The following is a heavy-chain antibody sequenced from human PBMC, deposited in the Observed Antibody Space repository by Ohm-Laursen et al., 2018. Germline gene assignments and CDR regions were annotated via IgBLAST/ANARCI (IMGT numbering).Heavy chain of an antibody. CDR1: GFTFDDYA. V-gene: IGHV3-21*01. J-gene: IGHJ4*02. CDR3: ARDLEGFDY. Sequence: SLRLSCAASGFTFDDYAMHWVRQAPGKGLEWVSSISSSSSYIYYADSVKGRFTISRDNAKNSLYLQMNSLRAEDTAVYYCARDLEGFDYWGQGTLVTVSS. D-gene: IGHD1-1*01. CDR2: ISSSSSYI.